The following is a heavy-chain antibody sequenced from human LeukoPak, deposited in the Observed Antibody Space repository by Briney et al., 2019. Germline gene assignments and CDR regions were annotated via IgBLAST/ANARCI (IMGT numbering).Heavy chain of an antibody. V-gene: IGHV3-43*02. Sequence: GGSLRLSCAASGFTFNDYAIHWVRQPPGKGLEWFSLISGDGGSTFYADSVKGRFTISRDNSKNSLYLQMNSLRTEDTALYYCVKGSQWLLDSWGQGTLVIVSS. CDR2: ISGDGGST. CDR1: GFTFNDYA. J-gene: IGHJ4*02. CDR3: VKGSQWLLDS. D-gene: IGHD6-19*01.